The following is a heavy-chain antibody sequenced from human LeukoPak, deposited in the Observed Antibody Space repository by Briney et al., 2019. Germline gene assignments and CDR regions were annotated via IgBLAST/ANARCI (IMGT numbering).Heavy chain of an antibody. CDR1: GITFSTSD. V-gene: IGHV3-13*01. CDR2: IGTAGDT. J-gene: IGHJ6*02. CDR3: ARGSVRAGMDV. Sequence: GGSLRLSCEASGITFSTSDMHWVRQAPGKGLEWVSVIGTAGDTYYADSVKGRFTISRENAKNSLCLQMNSLRAGDTAVYYCARGSVRAGMDVWGQGTTVTVTS.